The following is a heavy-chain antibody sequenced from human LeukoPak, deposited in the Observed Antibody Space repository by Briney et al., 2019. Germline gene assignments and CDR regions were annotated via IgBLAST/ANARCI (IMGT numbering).Heavy chain of an antibody. Sequence: ASVKVSCKASGYTFTSYYMHWVRQAPGQGLGWMGIINPSGGSTSYAQKFQGRVTMTRDTSTSTVYMELSSLRSEDTAVYYCANNKLGFDAFDIWGQGTMVTVSS. D-gene: IGHD7-27*01. CDR1: GYTFTSYY. CDR3: ANNKLGFDAFDI. V-gene: IGHV1-46*01. J-gene: IGHJ3*02. CDR2: INPSGGST.